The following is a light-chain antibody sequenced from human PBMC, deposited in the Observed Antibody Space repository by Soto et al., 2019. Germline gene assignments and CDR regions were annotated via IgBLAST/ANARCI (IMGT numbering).Light chain of an antibody. J-gene: IGKJ4*01. Sequence: EIVLTQSPGTLSWSPGAGAPRACKAHQGVTRSSLAWYQQNPGQAPRLLIYGASIRATGIPDRFSGSGAGTDFTLTISRLEAEDFAVYYCQHYGELPPRVTFGGGTKVDIK. CDR1: QGVTRSS. CDR3: QHYGELPPRVT. CDR2: GAS. V-gene: IGKV3-20*01.